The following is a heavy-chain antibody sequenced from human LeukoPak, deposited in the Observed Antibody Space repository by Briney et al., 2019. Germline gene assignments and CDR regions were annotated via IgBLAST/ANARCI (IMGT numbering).Heavy chain of an antibody. CDR3: ARVLVYTIFGVVIPKDYMDV. Sequence: SETLSLTCAVYGGSFSGYYWSWIRQPPGKGLEWIGEINHSGSTNYNPSLKSRVTISVDTSKNQFSLKLSPVTAADTAVYYCARVLVYTIFGVVIPKDYMDVWGKGTTVTVSS. D-gene: IGHD3-3*01. J-gene: IGHJ6*03. V-gene: IGHV4-34*01. CDR2: INHSGST. CDR1: GGSFSGYY.